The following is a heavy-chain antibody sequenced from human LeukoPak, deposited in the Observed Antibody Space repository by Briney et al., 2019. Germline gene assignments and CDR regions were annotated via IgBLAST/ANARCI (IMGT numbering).Heavy chain of an antibody. Sequence: ATVKVSCKASGYTFTSYGISWVRQAPGQGLEWMGWISAYNGNTNYAQKLQGRVTMTTDTSTSTAYMELRSLRSDDTAVYYCARDQGLLWFGANWFDPWGQGTLVTVSS. J-gene: IGHJ5*02. CDR2: ISAYNGNT. CDR3: ARDQGLLWFGANWFDP. D-gene: IGHD3-10*01. CDR1: GYTFTSYG. V-gene: IGHV1-18*01.